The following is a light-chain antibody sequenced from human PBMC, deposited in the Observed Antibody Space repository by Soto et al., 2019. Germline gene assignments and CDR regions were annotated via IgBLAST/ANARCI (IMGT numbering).Light chain of an antibody. Sequence: QSVLTQQPSASGTPGQRVTISCSGSSSNIGSNTVNWYQQLPGTAPKFLIYKNNQRPSGVPDPFSGSKSGPSASLAISGLQSEDEAVYYCAAWDGSLNGVLFGGGTKLTVL. CDR3: AAWDGSLNGVL. CDR2: KNN. J-gene: IGLJ2*01. CDR1: SSNIGSNT. V-gene: IGLV1-44*01.